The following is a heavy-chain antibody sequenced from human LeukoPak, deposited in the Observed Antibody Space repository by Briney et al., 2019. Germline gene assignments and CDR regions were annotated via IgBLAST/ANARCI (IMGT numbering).Heavy chain of an antibody. CDR2: FYSSTRT. CDR1: GDSLTSGNRY. J-gene: IGHJ6*04. CDR3: ARCMSELDYGDYAYYYHMDV. Sequence: PSQTLSLTCTVSGDSLTSGNRYWSWIRQPAGKGLEWIGRFYSSTRTTYNPSLESRVTISGDTAKNQFSLKLDSVTAADTAVYFCARCMSELDYGDYAYYYHMDVWGKGTTVTVSS. V-gene: IGHV4-61*02. D-gene: IGHD4-17*01.